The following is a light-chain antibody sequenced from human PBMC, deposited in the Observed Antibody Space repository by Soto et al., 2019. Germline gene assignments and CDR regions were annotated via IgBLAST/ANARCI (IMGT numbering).Light chain of an antibody. V-gene: IGKV3-20*01. CDR2: GAT. J-gene: IGKJ3*01. CDR1: QRVSSNY. Sequence: EIVLTQSPGTLSLSPGERATLSCRASQRVSSNYLAWYQQKPGQAPRLLIYGATNRATGIPDRFSGSVSGADFTLTISRLEPEDFAVYYCQQYCRSPIFTFGPGTKVDI. CDR3: QQYCRSPIFT.